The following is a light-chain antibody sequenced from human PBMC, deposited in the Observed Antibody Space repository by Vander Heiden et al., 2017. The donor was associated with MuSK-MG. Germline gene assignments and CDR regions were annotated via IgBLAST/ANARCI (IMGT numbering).Light chain of an antibody. V-gene: IGKV3-20*01. CDR2: GAS. CDR3: QQYGSSHSIT. CDR1: QSVSSSY. J-gene: IGKJ5*01. Sequence: IVLTQSPGTLSLSPGERATLSCRASQSVSSSYLAWYQQKPGQAPRLLIYGASSRATGIPDRFSGSGSGTDFTLTISRLEPEDFAVYYCQQYGSSHSITFGQGTRLEIK.